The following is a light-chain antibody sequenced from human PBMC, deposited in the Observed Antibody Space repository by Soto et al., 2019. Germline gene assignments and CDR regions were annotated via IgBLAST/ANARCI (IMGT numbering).Light chain of an antibody. Sequence: EIVMTQSPATLSVSPGERATLSCRASQSVSSSLAWYQQKPGQAPRLLIYGASTRATGIPARFSGSGSGTEFTLTISSLQCADFAVYYWQQYNNWPPGTFGQGTKVVIK. CDR1: QSVSSS. CDR3: QQYNNWPPGT. CDR2: GAS. V-gene: IGKV3-15*01. J-gene: IGKJ1*01.